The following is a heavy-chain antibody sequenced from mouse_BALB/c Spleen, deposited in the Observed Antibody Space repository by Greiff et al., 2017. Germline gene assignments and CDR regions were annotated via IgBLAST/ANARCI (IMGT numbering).Heavy chain of an antibody. J-gene: IGHJ3*01. D-gene: IGHD2-1*01. CDR3: ARADGNYLAWFAY. CDR1: GFSLTGYG. CDR2: IWGDGST. Sequence: VKLVESGPGLVAPSQSLSITCTVSGFSLTGYGVNWVRQPPGKGLEWLGMIWGDGSTDYNSALKSRLSISKDNSKSQVFLKMNSLQTDDTARYYCARADGNYLAWFAYWGQGTLVTVSA. V-gene: IGHV2-6-7*01.